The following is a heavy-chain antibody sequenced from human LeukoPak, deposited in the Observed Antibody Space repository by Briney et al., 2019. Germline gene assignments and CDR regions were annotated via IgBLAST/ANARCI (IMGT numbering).Heavy chain of an antibody. J-gene: IGHJ4*02. CDR3: ARAGMATITTYFDY. V-gene: IGHV4-59*01. Sequence: SETLSLTCTASGGSISSYYWSWIRQPPGKGLEWIGYIYYSGSTNYNPSLKSRVTISVDTSKNQFSLKLSSVTAADTAVYYCARAGMATITTYFDYWGQGTLVTVSS. D-gene: IGHD5-24*01. CDR2: IYYSGST. CDR1: GGSISSYY.